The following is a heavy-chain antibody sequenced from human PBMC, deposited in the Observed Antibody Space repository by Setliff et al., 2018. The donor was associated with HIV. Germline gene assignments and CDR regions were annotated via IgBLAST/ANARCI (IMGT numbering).Heavy chain of an antibody. J-gene: IGHJ6*03. Sequence: KASETLSLTCTVSGGSISTSRYYWGWIRQPPGKGLEWIGSINYRGNTYYNPSLKSRAAISVDTSKNQISLKLSSVTAADTGVYYCASLDGSESPYIYYYYMDVWGKGTAVTVSS. D-gene: IGHD3-10*01. V-gene: IGHV4-39*01. CDR1: GGSISTSRYY. CDR3: ASLDGSESPYIYYYYMDV. CDR2: INYRGNT.